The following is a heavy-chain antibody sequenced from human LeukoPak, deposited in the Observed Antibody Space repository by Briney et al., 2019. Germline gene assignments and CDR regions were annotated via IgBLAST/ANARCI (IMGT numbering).Heavy chain of an antibody. V-gene: IGHV4-34*01. CDR1: GGSFSGYY. CDR2: IYYSGST. CDR3: ALIVVAAGAFDI. J-gene: IGHJ3*02. D-gene: IGHD3-22*01. Sequence: PSETLSLTCAVYGGSFSGYYWGWIRQPPGKGLEWIGSIYYSGSTYYNPSLKSRVTISVDTSKNQSSLKLSSVTAADTAVYYCALIVVAAGAFDIWGQGTMVTVSS.